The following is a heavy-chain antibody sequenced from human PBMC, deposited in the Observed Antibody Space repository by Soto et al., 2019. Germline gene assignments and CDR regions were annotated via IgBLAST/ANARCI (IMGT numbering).Heavy chain of an antibody. J-gene: IGHJ4*02. V-gene: IGHV4-30-2*05. CDR2: IYHSGST. Sequence: SETLSLTCAVSGGSISSGGYSWSWIRQPPGKGLEWIGYIYHSGSTYYNPSLRSRVTISVDTSKNQFSLKLSSVTAADTAVYYCALDGYNGTYWGQGTLVTVSS. CDR3: ALDGYNGTY. CDR1: GGSISSGGYS. D-gene: IGHD5-12*01.